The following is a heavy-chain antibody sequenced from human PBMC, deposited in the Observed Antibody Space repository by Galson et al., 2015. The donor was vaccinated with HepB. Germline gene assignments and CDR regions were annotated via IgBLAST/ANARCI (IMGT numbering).Heavy chain of an antibody. J-gene: IGHJ1*01. Sequence: SVKVSCKASGYTFTSYYMHWVRQAPGQGLEWMGIINPSGGSTSYVQKFQGRVTMTRDTSTSTVYMELSSLRSEDTAVYYCARVTKPYCGGDCYLQFFQHWGQGTLVTVSS. CDR2: INPSGGST. V-gene: IGHV1-46*01. CDR1: GYTFTSYY. CDR3: ARVTKPYCGGDCYLQFFQH. D-gene: IGHD2-21*02.